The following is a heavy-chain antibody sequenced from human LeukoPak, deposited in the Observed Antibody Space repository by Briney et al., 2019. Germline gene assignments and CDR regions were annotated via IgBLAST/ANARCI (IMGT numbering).Heavy chain of an antibody. D-gene: IGHD7-27*01. Sequence: GGSLRLSCAASGFTFSSYGMDWVRKAPGKGLEWVAVIWYDGSKKYYADSVKGRFTISRDNSKNTLYLQMNSLRAEDTAVYYCARDRATGVFEYWGQGTQVTVSS. J-gene: IGHJ4*02. CDR1: GFTFSSYG. V-gene: IGHV3-33*01. CDR3: ARDRATGVFEY. CDR2: IWYDGSKK.